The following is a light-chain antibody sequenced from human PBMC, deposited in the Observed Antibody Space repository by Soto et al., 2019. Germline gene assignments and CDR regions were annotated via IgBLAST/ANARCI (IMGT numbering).Light chain of an antibody. J-gene: IGKJ2*01. Sequence: DIQMTQSPTTLSASVGDRAIITCRARQTVRNWLAWFQQKPGEAPKLLIYKAPRLESGVSSRFSGSGYGTDFTLTITNLVPGDSATYFCQQYDASPLTFGQGTNLEIK. CDR3: QQYDASPLT. CDR1: QTVRNW. V-gene: IGKV1-5*03. CDR2: KAP.